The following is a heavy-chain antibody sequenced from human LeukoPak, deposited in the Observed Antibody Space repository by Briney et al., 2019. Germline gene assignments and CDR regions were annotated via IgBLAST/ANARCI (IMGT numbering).Heavy chain of an antibody. CDR3: SGQQLALTPWGYFDY. CDR2: IYYSGST. D-gene: IGHD6-13*01. Sequence: SETLSLTCTVSSGFIRTNSTYWGWIHQPPGKGLEWIGSIYYSGSTYYNPSLKSRVTISVDTSKNQSSLKLSSVTAADTAVYYCSGQQLALTPWGYFDYWGQGTLVTVSS. J-gene: IGHJ4*02. CDR1: SGFIRTNSTY. V-gene: IGHV4-39*01.